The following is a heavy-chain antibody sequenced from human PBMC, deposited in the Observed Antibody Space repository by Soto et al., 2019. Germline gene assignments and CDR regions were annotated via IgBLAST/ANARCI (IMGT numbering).Heavy chain of an antibody. V-gene: IGHV4-38-2*01. D-gene: IGHD4-17*01. CDR1: GYSISSGYY. CDR2: IYHSGST. Sequence: SETLSLTCAVSGYSISSGYYWGWIRQPPGKGLEWIGSIYHSGSTYYNTSLKSRVTISLDTSKNQFSLKLSSVTAADTALYYCARGPYGDSYYYYYGMDVWGQGTTVTVSS. CDR3: ARGPYGDSYYYYYGMDV. J-gene: IGHJ6*02.